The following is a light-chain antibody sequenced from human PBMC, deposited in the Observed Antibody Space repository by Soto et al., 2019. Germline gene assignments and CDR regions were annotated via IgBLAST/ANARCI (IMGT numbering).Light chain of an antibody. CDR2: DVS. J-gene: IGLJ1*01. CDR1: SSDVGGYNF. Sequence: QSALTQPASVSGSPGQSITISCTGTSSDVGGYNFVSWYQQHPGKAPKLMTYDVSNRPSGVSNRFSGSKSGNTASLTISGLQAEDEADYYGSSYTSSTTDVFGTGTKLTVL. CDR3: SSYTSSTTDV. V-gene: IGLV2-14*01.